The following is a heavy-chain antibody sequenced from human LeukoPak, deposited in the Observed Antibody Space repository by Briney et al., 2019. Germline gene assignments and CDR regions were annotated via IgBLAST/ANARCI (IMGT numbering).Heavy chain of an antibody. CDR3: ARAISSSWRLFDWFDP. D-gene: IGHD6-13*01. V-gene: IGHV4-34*01. CDR2: INHSGST. Sequence: SETLSLTCTVSGGSINNYWWSWIRQPPGKGLEWIGEINHSGSTNYNPSLKSRVTISVDTSKNQFSLKLSSVTAADTAVYYCARAISSSWRLFDWFDPWGQGTLVTVSS. CDR1: GGSINNYW. J-gene: IGHJ5*02.